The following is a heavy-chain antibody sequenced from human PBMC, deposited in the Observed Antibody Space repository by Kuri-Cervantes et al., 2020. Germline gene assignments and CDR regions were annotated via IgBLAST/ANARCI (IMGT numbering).Heavy chain of an antibody. J-gene: IGHJ4*02. D-gene: IGHD3-22*01. CDR1: GFTFSDYY. CDR3: ARAGHYYDSSGEYYFDY. V-gene: IGHV3-11*01. Sequence: GESLKISCAASGFTFSDYYMSWIRQAPGKGLEWVSYISSSGSTIYYADSVKGRFTISRDNAKNSLYLQMNSLRAEDTAVYYCARAGHYYDSSGEYYFDYWGQGTLVTVSS. CDR2: ISSSGSTI.